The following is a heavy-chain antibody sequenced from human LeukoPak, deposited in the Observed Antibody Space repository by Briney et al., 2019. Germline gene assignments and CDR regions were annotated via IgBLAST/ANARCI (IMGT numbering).Heavy chain of an antibody. J-gene: IGHJ4*02. D-gene: IGHD1-26*01. CDR2: INHSGST. Sequence: PSETLSLTCTVSGYSISSGYYWGWIRQPPGKGLEWIGEINHSGSTNYNPSLKSRVTISVDTSKNQFSLKLSSVTAADTAVYYCARLSSGSYYADFDYWGQGTLVTVSS. CDR3: ARLSSGSYYADFDY. V-gene: IGHV4-38-2*02. CDR1: GYSISSGYY.